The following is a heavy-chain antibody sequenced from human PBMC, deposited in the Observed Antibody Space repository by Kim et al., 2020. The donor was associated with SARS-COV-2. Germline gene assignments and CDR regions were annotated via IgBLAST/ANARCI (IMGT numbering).Heavy chain of an antibody. Sequence: GGSLRLSCTASGFTFSSYAMHWVRQAPGKGLEWVAVISYDGSNKYYADSVKGRFTISRDNSKNTLYLQMNSLRAEDTAVYYCATVSRSSYYYYSMDVWC. D-gene: IGHD2-8*01. V-gene: IGHV3-30*04. J-gene: IGHJ6*02. CDR3: ATVSRSSYYYYSMDV. CDR2: ISYDGSNK. CDR1: GFTFSSYA.